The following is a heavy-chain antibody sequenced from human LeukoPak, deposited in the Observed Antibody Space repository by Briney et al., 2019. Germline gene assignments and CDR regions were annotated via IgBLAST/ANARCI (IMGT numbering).Heavy chain of an antibody. Sequence: SETLSLTCTVSGGSISSYYWSWIRQPPGKGLEWIGYIYYSGSTNYTPSLKSRVTISVDTSKNQFSLKLSSVTAADTAVYYCARVPWAYCSGGSCRQGEFDYWGQGTLVTVSS. D-gene: IGHD2-15*01. J-gene: IGHJ4*02. CDR1: GGSISSYY. CDR2: IYYSGST. V-gene: IGHV4-59*01. CDR3: ARVPWAYCSGGSCRQGEFDY.